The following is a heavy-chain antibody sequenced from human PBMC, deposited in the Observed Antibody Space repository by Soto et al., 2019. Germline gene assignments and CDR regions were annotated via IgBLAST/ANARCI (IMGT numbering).Heavy chain of an antibody. Sequence: SVKVSCKASGGSFSYYAITWVRQAPGQGLEWMGGIVPVFGTAKYAQEFQGRVTITADEFTRTVYMELSNLISEDTPVYYCARSGEAYNESLTGYYRGSWFDPWGQGTRGTAS. J-gene: IGHJ5*02. CDR2: IVPVFGTA. D-gene: IGHD3-9*01. CDR1: GGSFSYYA. CDR3: ARSGEAYNESLTGYYRGSWFDP. V-gene: IGHV1-69*13.